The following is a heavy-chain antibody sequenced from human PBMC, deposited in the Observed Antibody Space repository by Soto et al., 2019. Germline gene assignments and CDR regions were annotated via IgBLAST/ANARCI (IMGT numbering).Heavy chain of an antibody. CDR3: TTGSQWLARTHDYYYYYGMDV. Sequence: AGGSLRLSCAVSGFAFSSYGMHWVRQAPGTGLEWVAVISYDGSLQHYADSVKGRFTISRDNSKNMVLLQMSSLRAEDTAVYYCTTGSQWLARTHDYYYYYGMDVWGQGTTVTVS. CDR1: GFAFSSYG. D-gene: IGHD6-19*01. CDR2: ISYDGSLQ. J-gene: IGHJ6*02. V-gene: IGHV3-30*03.